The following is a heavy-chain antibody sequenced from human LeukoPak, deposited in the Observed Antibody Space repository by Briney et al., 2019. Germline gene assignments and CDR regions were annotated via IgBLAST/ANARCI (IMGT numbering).Heavy chain of an antibody. CDR2: ISSSSSTI. J-gene: IGHJ4*02. Sequence: GGSLRLSCAASGFTFSSYSMNWVRQAPGKGLEWVSYISSSSSTIYYADSVKGRFTSSRDNAKNSLYLQMNSLRAEDTAVYYCARVPTTIYPYFDYWGQGTLVTVSS. V-gene: IGHV3-48*01. D-gene: IGHD4-17*01. CDR3: ARVPTTIYPYFDY. CDR1: GFTFSSYS.